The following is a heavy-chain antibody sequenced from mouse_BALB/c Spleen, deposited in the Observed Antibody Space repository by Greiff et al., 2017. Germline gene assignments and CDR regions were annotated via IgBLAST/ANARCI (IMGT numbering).Heavy chain of an antibody. Sequence: EVNLVESGAELVRSGASVKLSCTASGFNIKDYYMHWVKQRPEQGLEWIGWIDPENGDTEYAPKFQGKATMTADTSSNTAYLQLSSLTSEDNAVYYCNGGTAWFAYWGQGTLVTVSA. CDR1: GFNIKDYY. CDR2: IDPENGDT. D-gene: IGHD2-14*01. CDR3: NGGTAWFAY. V-gene: IGHV14-4*02. J-gene: IGHJ3*01.